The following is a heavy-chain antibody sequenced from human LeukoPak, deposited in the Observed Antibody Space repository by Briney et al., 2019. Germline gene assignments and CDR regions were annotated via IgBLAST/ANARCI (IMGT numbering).Heavy chain of an antibody. J-gene: IGHJ6*02. Sequence: SETLSLTCTVSGGSIGSYYWSWIRQPPGKGLEWIGYIYYSGSTNYNPSLKSRVTISVDTSKNQFSLKLSSVTAADTAVYYCARSAAGVYYYYYGMDVWGQGTTVTVSS. V-gene: IGHV4-59*08. CDR1: GGSIGSYY. CDR2: IYYSGST. CDR3: ARSAAGVYYYYYGMDV. D-gene: IGHD6-13*01.